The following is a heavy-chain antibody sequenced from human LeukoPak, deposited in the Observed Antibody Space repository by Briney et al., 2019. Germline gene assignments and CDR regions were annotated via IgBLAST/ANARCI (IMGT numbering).Heavy chain of an antibody. CDR2: ICATGSS. Sequence: SETLSLTCTVSGGSISNYCWSWIRQPAGNGLEWIGRICATGSSNYSPFLKSRVTMSVDTSKKQFSLKLSSVTAADTAVYYCARDREVGRDNAISWFDPWGQGILVTVSS. J-gene: IGHJ5*02. D-gene: IGHD1-26*01. CDR3: ARDREVGRDNAISWFDP. V-gene: IGHV4-4*07. CDR1: GGSISNYC.